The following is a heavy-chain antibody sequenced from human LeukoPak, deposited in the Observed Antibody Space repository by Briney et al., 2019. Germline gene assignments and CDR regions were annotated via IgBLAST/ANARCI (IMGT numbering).Heavy chain of an antibody. D-gene: IGHD3-22*01. CDR1: GGSISSGGYY. J-gene: IGHJ5*02. Sequence: SETLSLTCTVSGGSISSGGYYWSWIRQPPGKGLEWIGYIYHSGSTYYNPSLKSRVTISVDRSKNQFSLKLSSVTAADTAVYYCARGESSGSNWFDPWGQRTLVTVSS. V-gene: IGHV4-30-2*01. CDR2: IYHSGST. CDR3: ARGESSGSNWFDP.